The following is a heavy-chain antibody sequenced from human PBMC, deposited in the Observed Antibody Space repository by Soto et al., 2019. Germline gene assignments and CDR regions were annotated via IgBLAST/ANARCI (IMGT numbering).Heavy chain of an antibody. Sequence: QITLKESGPTLVKPTQTLTLTCTFSGFSLSTSGVGVGWIRQPPGKALEWLALIYWDDDKRYSPSLKSRLTLTKDTSKNQVVLTMTNMDPVDTATYYCAKGSGSYSGGGMDVWGQGTTVTVSS. V-gene: IGHV2-5*02. CDR2: IYWDDDK. D-gene: IGHD3-10*01. CDR1: GFSLSTSGVG. CDR3: AKGSGSYSGGGMDV. J-gene: IGHJ6*02.